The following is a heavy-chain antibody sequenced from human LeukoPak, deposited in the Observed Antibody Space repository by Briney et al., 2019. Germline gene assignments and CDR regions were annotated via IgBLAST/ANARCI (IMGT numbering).Heavy chain of an antibody. CDR1: GGSFVGYN. V-gene: IGHV4-34*01. D-gene: IGHD3-3*01. Sequence: PSETLSLTCAVYGGSFVGYNGGWFRQPPGRGRRWIGEINHSGSTNYNPSLKSRVTISVDTSKNQFSLKLSSVTAVDTAVYYCARLNYDFWSGYDYWGQGTLVTASS. J-gene: IGHJ4*02. CDR2: INHSGST. CDR3: ARLNYDFWSGYDY.